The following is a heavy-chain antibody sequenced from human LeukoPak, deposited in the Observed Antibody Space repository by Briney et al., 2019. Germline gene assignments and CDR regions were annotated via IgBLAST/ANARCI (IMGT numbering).Heavy chain of an antibody. D-gene: IGHD6-13*01. CDR3: ARDPNSSGWYGGDY. Sequence: ASVTVSFTASVYIFTSYGITWVRQAPGQGLEWMGWISAYNGNTNYAQKLQGRVILTTDTSTSTAYMELRSLRSDDTAVYYCARDPNSSGWYGGDYWGQGTLVTVSS. J-gene: IGHJ4*02. V-gene: IGHV1-18*01. CDR2: ISAYNGNT. CDR1: VYIFTSYG.